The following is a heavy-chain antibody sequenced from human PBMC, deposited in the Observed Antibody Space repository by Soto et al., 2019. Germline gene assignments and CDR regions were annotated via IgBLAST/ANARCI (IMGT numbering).Heavy chain of an antibody. D-gene: IGHD2-2*01. J-gene: IGHJ4*02. Sequence: QVQLVQSGAEVKKPGSSVKVSCKASGGTFSSYAISWVRQAPGQGLEWMGGIIPIFGTANYAQKFQGRVTITADESTSTAYMELSSMRSEDTAVDYCARAVLGYCSSTSCSPFDYWGQGTLVTVSS. CDR1: GGTFSSYA. CDR3: ARAVLGYCSSTSCSPFDY. V-gene: IGHV1-69*01. CDR2: IIPIFGTA.